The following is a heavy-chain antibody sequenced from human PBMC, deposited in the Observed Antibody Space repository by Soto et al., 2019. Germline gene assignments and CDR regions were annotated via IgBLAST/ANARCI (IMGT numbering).Heavy chain of an antibody. CDR1: GFTFGYYW. J-gene: IGHJ4*01. D-gene: IGHD2-2*02. CDR3: TIPVQREAFDH. V-gene: IGHV3-7*01. Sequence: EMQLVESGGGLVQPGGSLRLSCAGSGFTFGYYWMSWVRQAPGKGLEWVATIKQDGSETHYVDSVKGRFIISRDNAKNSLFLHMNSLRVEDTAVYYCTIPVQREAFDHWGQGKWVTVAS. CDR2: IKQDGSET.